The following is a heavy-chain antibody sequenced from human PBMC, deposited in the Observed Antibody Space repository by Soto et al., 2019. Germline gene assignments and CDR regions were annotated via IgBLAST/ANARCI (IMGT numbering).Heavy chain of an antibody. CDR3: AREGHITMIVRGAVDL. CDR2: ITPISGTA. J-gene: IGHJ3*01. Sequence: QVQLVQSGAEVKKPGSSVKVSCKASGGTFSSNAISWVRQAPGQGLEWMGGITPISGTANYAQKFQGRVTSTAEESTSTAYMELRSLRSEDTAVYYCAREGHITMIVRGAVDLWGQGTMVTVSS. D-gene: IGHD3-22*01. CDR1: GGTFSSNA. V-gene: IGHV1-69*01.